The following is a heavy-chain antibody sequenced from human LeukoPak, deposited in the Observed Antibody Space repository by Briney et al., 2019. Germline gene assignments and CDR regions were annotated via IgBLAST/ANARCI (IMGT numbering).Heavy chain of an antibody. D-gene: IGHD7-27*01. Sequence: GGSLRLSCAAPGFNFGSHWMHWVRQTPGQGRLWVSRVNSGGSGTSYADSVEGRFTISRDNAKNTVSLQMNSLRAEDTAVYFCASSLGPLTEYWGQGTLVTVSS. CDR3: ASSLGPLTEY. V-gene: IGHV3-74*01. CDR2: VNSGGSGT. J-gene: IGHJ4*02. CDR1: GFNFGSHW.